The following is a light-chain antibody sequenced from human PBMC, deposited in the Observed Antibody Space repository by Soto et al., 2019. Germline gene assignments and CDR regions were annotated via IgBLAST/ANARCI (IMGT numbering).Light chain of an antibody. CDR2: KAS. CDR3: QHYNSYSEA. J-gene: IGKJ1*01. V-gene: IGKV1-5*03. Sequence: DIQMTQSPSTLSGSVGDRVTITCRASQTSSSWLAWYQQKPGKAPKLLIYKASTLKSGVPSRFSGSGSGTEFTLTISRLQPDDFATYYCQHYNSYSEAFGQGTKVDIK. CDR1: QTSSSW.